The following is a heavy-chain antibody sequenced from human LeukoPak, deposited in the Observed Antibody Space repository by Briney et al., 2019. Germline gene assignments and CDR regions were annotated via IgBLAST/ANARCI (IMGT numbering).Heavy chain of an antibody. CDR3: ARDGGRSGWYYFDY. CDR1: GYTFTDYY. V-gene: IGHV1-2*02. D-gene: IGHD6-19*01. J-gene: IGHJ4*02. CDR2: INLSSGVT. Sequence: ASVKVSCKASGYTFTDYYMHWVRQAPGQGLEWMGWINLSSGVTVYVQKFQGRVTVTRDTSTSRVYVELSSLRSEDTAVYFCARDGGRSGWYYFDYWGQGTLVTVSS.